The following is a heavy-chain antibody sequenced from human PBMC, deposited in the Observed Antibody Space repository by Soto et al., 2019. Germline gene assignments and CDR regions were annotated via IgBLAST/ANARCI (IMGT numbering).Heavy chain of an antibody. Sequence: SETLSLPCCVSWDSVRNSGYYLGLIRQSQGKRLEWIASVFFGGSAYFNATLGTRVSFHVDTSKTQYSLTFYSVTAAYSAVNYCARTASSHLDFWGQGTLVTVSS. CDR1: WDSVRNSGYY. CDR2: VFFGGSA. J-gene: IGHJ4*02. CDR3: ARTASSHLDF. D-gene: IGHD2-21*02. V-gene: IGHV4-39*01.